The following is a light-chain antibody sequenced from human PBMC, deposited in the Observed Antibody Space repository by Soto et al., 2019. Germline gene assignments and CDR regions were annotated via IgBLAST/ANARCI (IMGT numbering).Light chain of an antibody. V-gene: IGKV1-9*01. J-gene: IGKJ5*01. CDR3: QQLNSYPLT. CDR1: QGISSY. CDR2: AAS. Sequence: DIQLTQSPSFLSASVGDRVTITCRASQGISSYLAWYQQKQGKAPKLLIYAASTLQSGVPSRFSGSGSGTEFTLTISSLQPEDFATYYCQQLNSYPLTFGQGTRLEIK.